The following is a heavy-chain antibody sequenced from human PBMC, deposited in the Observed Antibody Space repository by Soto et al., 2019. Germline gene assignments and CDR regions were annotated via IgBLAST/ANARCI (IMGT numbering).Heavy chain of an antibody. Sequence: HLVQPGPEVKRPGASITVSCKTSGDTFANFGLSWVRQAPGQGLEWMGWIATYNNNKNYAQKFQGRLTLTTDTSTSTAYMELESLGYDDTAVYYCARVVRGVVNWFDPWGQGTLVTVSS. CDR1: GDTFANFG. CDR2: IATYNNNK. V-gene: IGHV1-18*01. D-gene: IGHD3-10*01. CDR3: ARVVRGVVNWFDP. J-gene: IGHJ5*02.